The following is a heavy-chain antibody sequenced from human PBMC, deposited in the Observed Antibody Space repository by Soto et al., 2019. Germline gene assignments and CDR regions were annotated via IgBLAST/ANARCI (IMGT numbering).Heavy chain of an antibody. CDR1: GGSISSGGYS. V-gene: IGHV4-30-2*01. D-gene: IGHD3-22*01. CDR3: ARSRYYDSSGYSFDY. CDR2: IYHSGST. Sequence: SETLSLTCAVSGGSISSGGYSWSWIRQPPGKGLEWIGYIYHSGSTYYNPSLKSRVTISVGRSKNQFSLKLSSVTAADTAVYYCARSRYYDSSGYSFDYWGQGTLVTVSS. J-gene: IGHJ4*02.